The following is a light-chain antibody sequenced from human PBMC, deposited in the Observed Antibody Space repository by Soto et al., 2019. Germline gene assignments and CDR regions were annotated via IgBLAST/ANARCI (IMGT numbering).Light chain of an antibody. V-gene: IGKV3-11*01. CDR1: QSISSF. J-gene: IGKJ4*01. CDR3: QQYDDPALT. CDR2: DAS. Sequence: EIVLTQSPGTLSLSPGERATLSCRASQSISSFLAWYQQKPGQAPRLLIYDASNKATGIPARFSGSGSGTDFTLTISSLEPEDFAVYYCQQYDDPALTFGGGTKV.